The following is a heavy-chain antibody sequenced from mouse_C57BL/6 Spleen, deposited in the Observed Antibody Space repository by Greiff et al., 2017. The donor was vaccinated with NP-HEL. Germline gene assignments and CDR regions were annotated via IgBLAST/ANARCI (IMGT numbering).Heavy chain of an antibody. V-gene: IGHV1-4*01. CDR2: INPSSGYT. CDR3: ARESDYYGTGKNYFDY. D-gene: IGHD1-1*01. J-gene: IGHJ2*01. Sequence: QVQLQQSGAELARPGASVKMSCKASGYTFTSYTMHWVKQRPGQGLEWIGYINPSSGYTKYNQKFKDKATFTDAKSSSTAYMQLSSLTSEDAAVYYCARESDYYGTGKNYFDYWGQGTPLTVSS. CDR1: GYTFTSYT.